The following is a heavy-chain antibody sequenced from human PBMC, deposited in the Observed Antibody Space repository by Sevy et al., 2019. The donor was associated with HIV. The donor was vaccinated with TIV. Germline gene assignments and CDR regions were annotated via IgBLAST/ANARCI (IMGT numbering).Heavy chain of an antibody. CDR3: ARIRSQDWYFDL. J-gene: IGHJ2*01. Sequence: SETLSLTCTVSGASISSYFWSWIRQPAGKGLEWIGRLDTGGTTNYNPSLKSRVTMSLDTPKNQFSLHLTSVTAADTAVYYCARIRSQDWYFDLWGRGTLVTVSS. V-gene: IGHV4-4*07. CDR2: LDTGGTT. CDR1: GASISSYF. D-gene: IGHD4-17*01.